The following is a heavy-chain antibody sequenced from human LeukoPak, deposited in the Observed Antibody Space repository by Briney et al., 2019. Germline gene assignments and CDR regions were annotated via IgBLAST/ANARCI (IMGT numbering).Heavy chain of an antibody. Sequence: PGGSLRLSCSASGFTFSSYAMHWVRQAPGKGLEYVSAISGNGGSTYHADSVKGRFTISRDNSKNTLYLQMSSLRAEDTAVYYCVKGGTIVLVPAAVDYWGQGTLVTVSS. CDR2: ISGNGGST. D-gene: IGHD2-2*01. CDR3: VKGGTIVLVPAAVDY. CDR1: GFTFSSYA. V-gene: IGHV3-64D*06. J-gene: IGHJ4*02.